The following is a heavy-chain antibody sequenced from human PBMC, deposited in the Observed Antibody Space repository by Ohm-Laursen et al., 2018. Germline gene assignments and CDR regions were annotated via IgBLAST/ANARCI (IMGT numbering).Heavy chain of an antibody. V-gene: IGHV1-2*02. CDR1: GYTFTGYY. Sequence: GASVKVSCKASGYTFTGYYMHWVRQAPGQGLEWMGWINPNSGGTNYAQKFQGRVTMTRDTSIGTAYMELSRLRSDDTAVYYCARDRARPAYSNVYAYWGQGTLVTVSS. J-gene: IGHJ4*02. D-gene: IGHD5-18*01. CDR3: ARDRARPAYSNVYAY. CDR2: INPNSGGT.